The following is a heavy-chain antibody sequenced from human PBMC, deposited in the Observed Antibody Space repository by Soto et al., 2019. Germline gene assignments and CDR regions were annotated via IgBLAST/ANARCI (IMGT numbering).Heavy chain of an antibody. J-gene: IGHJ4*02. CDR2: IYWDDDK. Sequence: QITLKESGPTLVKPTQTLTLTCTFSGFSLSTSGVGVGWIRQPPGKALEWLALIYWDDDKRYSPSLKSRLTITKDTSKNQVVLTMTNMNPVDTATYYCARMYYYDSRFDHWGQGTLVTVSS. CDR3: ARMYYYDSRFDH. CDR1: GFSLSTSGVG. D-gene: IGHD3-22*01. V-gene: IGHV2-5*02.